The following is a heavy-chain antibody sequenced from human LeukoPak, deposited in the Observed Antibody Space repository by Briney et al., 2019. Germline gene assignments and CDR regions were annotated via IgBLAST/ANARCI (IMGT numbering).Heavy chain of an antibody. V-gene: IGHV4-39*01. CDR2: IYYSGST. D-gene: IGHD6-13*01. CDR3: ARQTGYSSSWSRFDY. Sequence: PSETLSLTCTVSGGSISSSSYYWGWIRPPPGKGLEWIGSIYYSGSTYYNPSLKSRVTISVDTSKNQFSLKLSSVTAADTAVYYCARQTGYSSSWSRFDYWGQGTLVTVSS. J-gene: IGHJ4*02. CDR1: GGSISSSSYY.